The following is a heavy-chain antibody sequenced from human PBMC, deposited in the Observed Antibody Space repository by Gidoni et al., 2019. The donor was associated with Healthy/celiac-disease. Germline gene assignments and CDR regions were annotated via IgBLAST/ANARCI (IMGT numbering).Heavy chain of an antibody. V-gene: IGHV3-30-3*01. CDR2: ISYDGSNN. CDR1: GFTFSSYA. D-gene: IGHD7-27*01. Sequence: QVQLVESGGGVVQPGRSLRLSCAASGFTFSSYAIPGGRPAPGKGLEGVAVISYDGSNNYYADSGKGRFTISRDNSKSKLYLQMNSLRADDTAVYYWARGGGEGNWGSRWADAFDLWGQGTMVTVSS. CDR3: ARGGGEGNWGSRWADAFDL. J-gene: IGHJ3*01.